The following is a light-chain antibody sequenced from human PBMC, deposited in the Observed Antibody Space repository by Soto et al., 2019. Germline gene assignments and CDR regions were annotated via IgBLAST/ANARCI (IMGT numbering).Light chain of an antibody. Sequence: DIQMTQSPSIQSASRRDTFTITCRASESISIWLAWYQQKPGKAPNLLINKASSLQSEVPSRFSGSGPGTEFALTITSLQPDDFGVYYCQQYKSSSTFGQGTKVDIK. CDR2: KAS. V-gene: IGKV1-5*03. CDR3: QQYKSSST. J-gene: IGKJ1*01. CDR1: ESISIW.